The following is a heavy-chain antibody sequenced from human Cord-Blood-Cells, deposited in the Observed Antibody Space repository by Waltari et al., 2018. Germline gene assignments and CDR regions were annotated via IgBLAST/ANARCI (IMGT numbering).Heavy chain of an antibody. D-gene: IGHD6-19*01. CDR3: ARGWAVAGEFDY. V-gene: IGHV1-8*03. CDR2: MNPNSGNT. J-gene: IGHJ4*02. Sequence: QVQLVQSGAEVKKPGASVKVSCKASGYTFTCYDITWVRQATGPGLEWMGWMNPNSGNTGYAQKFQGRVTITRNTSISTAYMELSSLRSEDTAVYYCARGWAVAGEFDYWGQGTLVTVSS. CDR1: GYTFTCYD.